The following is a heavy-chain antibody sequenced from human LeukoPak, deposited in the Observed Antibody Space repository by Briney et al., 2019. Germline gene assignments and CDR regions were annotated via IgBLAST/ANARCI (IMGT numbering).Heavy chain of an antibody. CDR2: IYSGGST. Sequence: PGGSLRLSCAASGFTVSSNYMSWVRQAPGRGLEWVLVIYSGGSTYYADSVKGRFTISRDNSKNTLYLQMNSLRAEDTAVYYCARAVYCSSTSCYGPFDYWGQGTLVTVSS. V-gene: IGHV3-66*01. J-gene: IGHJ4*02. CDR1: GFTVSSNY. D-gene: IGHD2-2*01. CDR3: ARAVYCSSTSCYGPFDY.